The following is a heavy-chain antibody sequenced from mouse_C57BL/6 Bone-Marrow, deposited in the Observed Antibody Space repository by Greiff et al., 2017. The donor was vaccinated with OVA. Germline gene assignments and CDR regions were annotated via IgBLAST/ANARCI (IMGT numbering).Heavy chain of an antibody. D-gene: IGHD1-1*01. CDR1: GFTFSDYG. V-gene: IGHV5-15*01. Sequence: DVKLVESGGGLVQPGGSLKLSCAASGFTFSDYGMAWVRQAPRKGPEWVAFISNLAYSIYYADTVTGRFTISRENAKNTLYLEMSSLRSEDTDMYYCARDYGSSYEYAMDYWGQVTSVTVSS. CDR3: ARDYGSSYEYAMDY. CDR2: ISNLAYSI. J-gene: IGHJ4*01.